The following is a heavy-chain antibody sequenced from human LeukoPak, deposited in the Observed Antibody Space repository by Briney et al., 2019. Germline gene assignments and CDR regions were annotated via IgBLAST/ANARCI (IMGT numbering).Heavy chain of an antibody. Sequence: SGGSLRLSCAASGITLSSYGMHWVRQAPGKGLEWVSAISGSGGSTYYADSVKGRFTISRDNSKNTLYLQMNSLRAEDTAVYYCAKEHGSGSYYYYMDVWGKGTTVTISS. V-gene: IGHV3-NL1*01. D-gene: IGHD3-10*01. CDR1: GITLSSYG. CDR2: ISGSGGST. J-gene: IGHJ6*03. CDR3: AKEHGSGSYYYYMDV.